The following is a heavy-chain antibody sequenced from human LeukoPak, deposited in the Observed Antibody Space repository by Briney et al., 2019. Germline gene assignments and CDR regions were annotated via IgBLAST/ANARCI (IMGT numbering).Heavy chain of an antibody. V-gene: IGHV3-33*01. J-gene: IGHJ4*02. Sequence: GGSLRLSCAASGFTFSSYGMHWVRQAPGKGLEGVAVIWYDGSNKYYADSVKGRFTISRDNSKNTLYLQMNSLRAEDTAVYYCARFLYYYGSEREDYWGQGTLVTVSS. D-gene: IGHD3-10*01. CDR3: ARFLYYYGSEREDY. CDR2: IWYDGSNK. CDR1: GFTFSSYG.